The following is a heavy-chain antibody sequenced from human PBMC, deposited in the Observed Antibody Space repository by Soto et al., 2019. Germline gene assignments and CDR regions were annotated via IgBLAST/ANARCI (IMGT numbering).Heavy chain of an antibody. V-gene: IGHV1-2*02. Sequence: ASVKVSCKASGYIFSANYIHWVRQAPGQDLEWLGWINPHSGATNYAQKFLGRVTMSADTSASTAYMDLARLKSDDTAVYYRVRAHALGFSNWFDPWGRGTLVTVSS. CDR3: VRAHALGFSNWFDP. CDR2: INPHSGAT. J-gene: IGHJ5*02. CDR1: GYIFSANY. D-gene: IGHD3-10*01.